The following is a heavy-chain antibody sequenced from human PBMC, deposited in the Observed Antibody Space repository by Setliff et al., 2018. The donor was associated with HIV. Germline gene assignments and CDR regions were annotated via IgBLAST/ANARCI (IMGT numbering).Heavy chain of an antibody. D-gene: IGHD3-22*01. CDR2: FIAVLDIT. CDR3: ATGRHYYDSSDYPANPFDV. CDR1: GGSSRTYS. J-gene: IGHJ3*01. V-gene: IGHV1-69*10. Sequence: SVKVSCKASGGSSRTYSINWVRQAPGQGLEWMGQFIAVLDITSYAQKFQGRLTITADESTSTMYMELSGLRSDDTAVYYCATGRHYYDSSDYPANPFDVWGQGTLVTVSS.